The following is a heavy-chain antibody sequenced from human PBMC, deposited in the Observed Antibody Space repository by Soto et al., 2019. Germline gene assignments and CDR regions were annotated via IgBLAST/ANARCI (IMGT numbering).Heavy chain of an antibody. CDR2: ISAGGDGT. J-gene: IGHJ4*02. V-gene: IGHV3-23*01. CDR3: ADGGRYPYY. CDR1: GFSFRSYA. D-gene: IGHD1-26*01. Sequence: EVQLLEPGGDLVQPGGSLRLSCAASGFSFRSYAMGWVRQAPGKGLNWVSSISAGGDGTYYADSVKGRFTISRDNSKNTVYLQMTSLSADDTAVYYCADGGRYPYYWGPGTLVTVS.